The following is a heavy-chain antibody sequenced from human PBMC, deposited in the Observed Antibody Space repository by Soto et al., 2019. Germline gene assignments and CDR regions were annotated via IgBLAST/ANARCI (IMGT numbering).Heavy chain of an antibody. CDR1: GFTFISYW. CDR2: INSDGSST. Sequence: EVQLMESGGGLVQPGGSLRLSCAASGFTFISYWMHWVRQAPGKGLVWVSRINSDGSSTVYVDSVKGRFTISRDNAKNTLYLQMNSLRAEDTAVYYCTRSITGYSYADTWGQGTLVTVSS. D-gene: IGHD5-18*01. J-gene: IGHJ5*02. V-gene: IGHV3-74*01. CDR3: TRSITGYSYADT.